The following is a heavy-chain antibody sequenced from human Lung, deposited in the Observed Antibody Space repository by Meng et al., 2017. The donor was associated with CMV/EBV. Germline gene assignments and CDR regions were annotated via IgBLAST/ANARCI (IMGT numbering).Heavy chain of an antibody. V-gene: IGHV4-31*02. D-gene: IGHD2-2*01. Sequence: SCTVSGGSISSGDYYWSWIRQHPGKGLEWIGYIYYSGNTYYSPSLKSRVTVSVDTSKNQFSLKLSSVTAADTAVYYCARDPGGYCRNTNCPRWFDTWGQGXLVTVSS. CDR1: GGSISSGDYY. CDR2: IYYSGNT. CDR3: ARDPGGYCRNTNCPRWFDT. J-gene: IGHJ5*02.